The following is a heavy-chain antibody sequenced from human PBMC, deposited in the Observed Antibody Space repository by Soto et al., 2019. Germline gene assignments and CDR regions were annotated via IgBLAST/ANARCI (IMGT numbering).Heavy chain of an antibody. Sequence: ASVKVSCKASGGTFNGYTITWPRRAPGQGLEWLGKIIPILAITTYAQKFQGRVTFTTAKSTTTAYMELSSLRSEDTDVYYCATSPPYYAILSVYSTYSRDYDIDVWAQHTPVTVSS. CDR2: IIPILAIT. V-gene: IGHV1-69*02. CDR1: GGTFNGYT. D-gene: IGHD3-9*01. CDR3: ATSPPYYAILSVYSTYSRDYDIDV. J-gene: IGHJ6*02.